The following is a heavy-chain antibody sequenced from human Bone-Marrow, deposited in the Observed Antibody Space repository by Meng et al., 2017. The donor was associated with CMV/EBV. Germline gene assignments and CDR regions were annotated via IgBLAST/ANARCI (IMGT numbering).Heavy chain of an antibody. Sequence: GGSLRLSCAASGFTFSSYAMHWVRQAPGKGLEWVAVISYDGSNKYYADSVKGRFTISRDNSKNTLYLQMNSLRAEDTAVYYCARDPPGPYCSSTSCYVTYFDYCGQGTLVTASS. J-gene: IGHJ4*02. D-gene: IGHD2-2*01. CDR2: ISYDGSNK. V-gene: IGHV3-30*04. CDR3: ARDPPGPYCSSTSCYVTYFDY. CDR1: GFTFSSYA.